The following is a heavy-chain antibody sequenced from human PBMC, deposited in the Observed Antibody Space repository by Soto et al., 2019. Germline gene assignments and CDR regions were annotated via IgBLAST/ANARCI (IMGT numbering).Heavy chain of an antibody. CDR3: ARGGSSSWAGY. D-gene: IGHD6-13*01. V-gene: IGHV3-33*01. Sequence: PGGPLRLSCAASGFTFSSYGMHWVRQAPGKGLEWVAVIWYDGSNKYYADSVKGRFTISRDNSKNTLYLQMNSLRAEDTAVYYCARGGSSSWAGYWGQGTLVTVSS. CDR2: IWYDGSNK. CDR1: GFTFSSYG. J-gene: IGHJ4*02.